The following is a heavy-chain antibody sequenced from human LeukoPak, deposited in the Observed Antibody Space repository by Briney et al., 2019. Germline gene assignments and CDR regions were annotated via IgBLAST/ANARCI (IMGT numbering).Heavy chain of an antibody. J-gene: IGHJ4*02. Sequence: GGSLRLSCAASGFIFSSYAMSWVRQAPGKGLEWVSTISGSGGSTYYADSVKGRFTISRDNSKNTVDLQMNSLRVEDTAVYYCARGREYDSSGYPFAYWGQGTLVTVSS. CDR1: GFIFSSYA. CDR3: ARGREYDSSGYPFAY. CDR2: ISGSGGST. D-gene: IGHD3-22*01. V-gene: IGHV3-23*01.